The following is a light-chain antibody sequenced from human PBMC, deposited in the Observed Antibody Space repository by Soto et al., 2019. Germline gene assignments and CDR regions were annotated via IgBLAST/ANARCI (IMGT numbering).Light chain of an antibody. CDR1: QSLSSTY. CDR3: QQFGNSPFT. Sequence: EIVLTQSPDTLSLSPGERATLSCRASQSLSSTYLAWYQQKPGQAPRLLIYGASNRATGIPDRFSGCGSGTDFTLTVSRLEPEDFAVYYCQQFGNSPFTFGGGTKVEIK. CDR2: GAS. J-gene: IGKJ4*01. V-gene: IGKV3-20*01.